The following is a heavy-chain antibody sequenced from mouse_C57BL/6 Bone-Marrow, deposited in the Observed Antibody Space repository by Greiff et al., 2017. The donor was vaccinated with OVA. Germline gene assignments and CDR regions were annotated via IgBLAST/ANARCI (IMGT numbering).Heavy chain of an antibody. CDR2: IYPGDGDT. CDR1: GYAFSSSW. V-gene: IGHV1-82*01. CDR3: ASFPPYFDY. J-gene: IGHJ2*01. Sequence: QVQLQQSGPELVKPGASVKISCKASGYAFSSSWMNWVKQRPGKGLEWIGRIYPGDGDTNYNGKFKGKATLTADKSSSTAYMQLSSLTSEDSAVYFCASFPPYFDYWGHGTTLTVSS.